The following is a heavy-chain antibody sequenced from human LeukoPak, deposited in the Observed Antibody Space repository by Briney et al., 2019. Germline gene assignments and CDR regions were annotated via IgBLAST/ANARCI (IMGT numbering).Heavy chain of an antibody. J-gene: IGHJ4*02. CDR1: GYTFTSYY. CDR3: ARELIAAAGMDY. D-gene: IGHD6-13*01. V-gene: IGHV1-46*01. Sequence: ASVKVSCKASGYTFTSYYMHWVRQAPGQGLEWMGIINPSGGSTSYAQKFQGRVTMTRDTSTSTVYMELSSLRSEDTAVYYCARELIAAAGMDYWGQGTLATASS. CDR2: INPSGGST.